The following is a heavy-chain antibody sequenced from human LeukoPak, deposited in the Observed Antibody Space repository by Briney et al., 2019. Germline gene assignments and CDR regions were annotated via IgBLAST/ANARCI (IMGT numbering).Heavy chain of an antibody. Sequence: ASVKVSCKASGYTFTSYAMHWVRQAPGQRLEWMGWINAGNGNTKYSQKFQGRVTITRDISASTAYMELSSLRSEDTAVYYCARASSSSLGNFDYWGQGTLVTVSS. CDR3: ARASSSSLGNFDY. V-gene: IGHV1-3*01. J-gene: IGHJ4*02. CDR1: GYTFTSYA. CDR2: INAGNGNT. D-gene: IGHD6-13*01.